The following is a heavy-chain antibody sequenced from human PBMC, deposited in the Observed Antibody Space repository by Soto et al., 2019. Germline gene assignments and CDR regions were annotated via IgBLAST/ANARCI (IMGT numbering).Heavy chain of an antibody. Sequence: SETLSLTCTVSGGSISSGGYYWSWIRQHPGKGLEWIGYIYYSGSTYYNPSLKSRVTISVDTSKNQFSLKLSSVTAADTAVYYCARDTYYYDSSGYHEYFDYWGKGTLVTVSS. D-gene: IGHD3-22*01. CDR1: GGSISSGGYY. V-gene: IGHV4-31*03. CDR3: ARDTYYYDSSGYHEYFDY. CDR2: IYYSGST. J-gene: IGHJ4*02.